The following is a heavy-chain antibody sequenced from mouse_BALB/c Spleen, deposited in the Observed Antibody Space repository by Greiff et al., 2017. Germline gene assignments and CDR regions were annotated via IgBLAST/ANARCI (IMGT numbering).Heavy chain of an antibody. D-gene: IGHD1-1*01. J-gene: IGHJ2*01. CDR3: ATTVVATFDY. CDR1: GFTFSDYY. V-gene: IGHV5-4*02. Sequence: EVMLVESGGGLVKPGGSLKLSCAASGFTFSDYYMYWVRQTPEKRLEWVATISDGGSYTYYPDSVKGRFTISRDNAKNNLYLQMSSLKSEDTAMYYCATTVVATFDYWGQGTTLTVSS. CDR2: ISDGGSYT.